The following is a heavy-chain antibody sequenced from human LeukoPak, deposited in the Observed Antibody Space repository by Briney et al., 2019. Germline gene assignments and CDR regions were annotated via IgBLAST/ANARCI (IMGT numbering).Heavy chain of an antibody. Sequence: GGSLRLSCAASRFTFSSYALSWVSQARGKGLGWVSAISGSGGSTYYADSVKGRFTISRDNSKNTLYLQMNSLRAEDTAVYYCAKDRILGATARLFDYRGQGTLVTVSS. V-gene: IGHV3-23*01. J-gene: IGHJ4*02. CDR2: ISGSGGST. CDR3: AKDRILGATARLFDY. CDR1: RFTFSSYA. D-gene: IGHD1-26*01.